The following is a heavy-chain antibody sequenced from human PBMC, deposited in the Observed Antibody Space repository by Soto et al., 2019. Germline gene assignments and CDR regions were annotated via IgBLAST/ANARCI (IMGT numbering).Heavy chain of an antibody. CDR2: IYYSGST. CDR1: GGSISSGGYY. J-gene: IGHJ6*02. D-gene: IGHD6-13*01. Sequence: SATLSLTCTVSGGSISSGGYYWSWIRQHPGKGLEWIGYIYYSGSTYYNPSLKSRVTISVDTSKNQFSLKLSSVTAADTAVYYCARDIAAAGTRSFLPKYYYYYGMDVWGQGTTVTVSS. V-gene: IGHV4-31*03. CDR3: ARDIAAAGTRSFLPKYYYYYGMDV.